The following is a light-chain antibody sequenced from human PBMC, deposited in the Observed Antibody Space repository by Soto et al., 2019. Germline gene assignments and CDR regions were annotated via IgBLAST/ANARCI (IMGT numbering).Light chain of an antibody. CDR1: PSISSY. J-gene: IGKJ4*01. CDR2: AAF. Sequence: DVQMTQSPSSLSASVGDRVTITCRASPSISSYLNWYQQKPGKAPNLLIYAAFSLQSGVPSRFSPSGSGTDFTLTISRLQPEDFATYYCQQSYSAPLTFGGGTKVDI. V-gene: IGKV1-39*01. CDR3: QQSYSAPLT.